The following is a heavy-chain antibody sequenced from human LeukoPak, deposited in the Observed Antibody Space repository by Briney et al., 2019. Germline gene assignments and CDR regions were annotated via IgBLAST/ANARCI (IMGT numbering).Heavy chain of an antibody. CDR1: GFTFSSYA. CDR2: ISSNGGST. D-gene: IGHD3-10*01. V-gene: IGHV3-64D*06. J-gene: IGHJ6*04. Sequence: GGSLRLSCSAPGFTFSSYAMHWVRQAPGKGLEYVSAISSNGGSTYYADSVKGRFTNSRDNSKNTLYLQMSSLRAEDTAVYYCVKDGGAGYYGSGSYYNYYYYYGMDVWGKGTTVTVSS. CDR3: VKDGGAGYYGSGSYYNYYYYYGMDV.